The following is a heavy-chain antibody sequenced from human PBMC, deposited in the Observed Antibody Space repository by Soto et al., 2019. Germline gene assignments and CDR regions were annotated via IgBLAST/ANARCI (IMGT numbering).Heavy chain of an antibody. CDR3: ARGIPGGYDLDGYGMDV. D-gene: IGHD5-12*01. V-gene: IGHV4-34*01. Sequence: SETLSLTCAVYGGSFSGYYWSWIRQPPGKGLEWIGEINHSGSTNYNPSLKSRVTISVDTSKNQFSLKLSSVTAADTAVYYCARGIPGGYDLDGYGMDVWGQGTTVTVSS. CDR2: INHSGST. CDR1: GGSFSGYY. J-gene: IGHJ6*02.